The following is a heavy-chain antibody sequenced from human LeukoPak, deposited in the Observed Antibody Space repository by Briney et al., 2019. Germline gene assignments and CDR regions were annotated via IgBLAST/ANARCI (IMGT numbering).Heavy chain of an antibody. D-gene: IGHD5-18*01. Sequence: GRSLRLSCAASGFTFSSYAMHWVRQAPGKGLEWVAVISYDGSNKYYADSVKGRFTISRDNSKNTLYLQMNSLRAEDTAVYYCARERTTWIQLWLDAFDIWGQGTMVTVSS. CDR1: GFTFSSYA. CDR2: ISYDGSNK. V-gene: IGHV3-30*01. CDR3: ARERTTWIQLWLDAFDI. J-gene: IGHJ3*02.